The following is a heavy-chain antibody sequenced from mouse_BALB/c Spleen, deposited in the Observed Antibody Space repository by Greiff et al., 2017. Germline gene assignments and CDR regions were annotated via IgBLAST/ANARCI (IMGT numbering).Heavy chain of an antibody. D-gene: IGHD3-3*01. CDR3: ARGDVAYAMDY. Sequence: EVQLQESGPGLVKPSQSLSLTCTVTGYSITSGYFWNWIRQFPGNKLEWMGYISYDGSNNYNPSLKNRISITRDTSKNQLFLKLNSVTTEDSAAYYCARGDVAYAMDYWGQGTSVTVSS. J-gene: IGHJ4*01. CDR1: GYSITSGYF. V-gene: IGHV3-6*02. CDR2: ISYDGSN.